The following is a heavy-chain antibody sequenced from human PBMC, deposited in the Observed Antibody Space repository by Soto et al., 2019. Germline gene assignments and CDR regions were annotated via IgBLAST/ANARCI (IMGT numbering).Heavy chain of an antibody. V-gene: IGHV3-21*01. D-gene: IGHD6-19*01. CDR2: ISSSSSYI. CDR3: AREVLSGWSYYFDY. J-gene: IGHJ4*02. CDR1: GFTFSSYS. Sequence: EVQLVESGGGLVKPGGSLRLSCAASGFTFSSYSMNWVRQAPGKGLEWVSSISSSSSYIYYADSVKGRFTISRDNAKNSLYLQMNSLRAEDTAVYYCAREVLSGWSYYFDYWGQGTLVTVSS.